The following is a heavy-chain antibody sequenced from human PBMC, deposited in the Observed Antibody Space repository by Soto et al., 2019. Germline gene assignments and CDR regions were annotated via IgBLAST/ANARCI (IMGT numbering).Heavy chain of an antibody. CDR1: VYTFTSYT. D-gene: IGHD6-13*01. CDR3: ARVEPTIAASDY. CDR2: IIPILGIA. V-gene: IGHV1-69*02. J-gene: IGHJ4*02. Sequence: SVKVSCKSSVYTFTSYTISWVRQAPGQGLEWMGRIIPILGIANYAQKFQGRVTITADKSTSTAYMELSSLRSEDTAVYYCARVEPTIAASDYWGQGTLVTVSS.